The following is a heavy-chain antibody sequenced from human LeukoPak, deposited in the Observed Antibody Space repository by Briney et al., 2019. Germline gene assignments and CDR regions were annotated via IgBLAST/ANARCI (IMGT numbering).Heavy chain of an antibody. CDR2: ISYDGSNK. CDR3: ARGEYYDILTEDY. D-gene: IGHD3-9*01. J-gene: IGHJ4*02. V-gene: IGHV3-30*04. Sequence: GGSLRLSCAASGFTFSSYAMHWVRQAPGKGLEWVAVISYDGSNKYYADSVKGRFTISRDNSKNTLYLQMNSLRAEDTAVYYCARGEYYDILTEDYWGQGTLVTVSS. CDR1: GFTFSSYA.